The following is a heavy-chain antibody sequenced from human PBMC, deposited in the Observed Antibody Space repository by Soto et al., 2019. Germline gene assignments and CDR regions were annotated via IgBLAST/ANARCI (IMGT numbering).Heavy chain of an antibody. V-gene: IGHV3-7*05. Sequence: GGSLGLSCAASGFTFSSYWMSWVRQAPGKGLEWVANIKQDGSEKYYVDSVKGRFTISRDNAKNSLYLQMNSLRAEDTAVYYCARDQLRSGSYLVYWGQGTLDTVSS. CDR2: IKQDGSEK. J-gene: IGHJ4*02. D-gene: IGHD1-26*01. CDR1: GFTFSSYW. CDR3: ARDQLRSGSYLVY.